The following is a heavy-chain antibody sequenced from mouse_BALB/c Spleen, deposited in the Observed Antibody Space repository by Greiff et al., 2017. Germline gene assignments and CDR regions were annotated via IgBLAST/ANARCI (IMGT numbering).Heavy chain of an antibody. D-gene: IGHD1-1*01. V-gene: IGHV2-6-7*01. CDR3: AGDCPCYGSTYSYAMDY. CDR2: IWGDGST. Sequence: VKLVESGPGLVAPSQCLSITCTASGFSLTGYGVNWVRQPPGKGLEWLGMIWGDGSTDYNTALISRLSISTDNSKSQVFFKMNSLQTADTARYYCAGDCPCYGSTYSYAMDYWGQGTSVTVSS. J-gene: IGHJ4*01. CDR1: GFSLTGYG.